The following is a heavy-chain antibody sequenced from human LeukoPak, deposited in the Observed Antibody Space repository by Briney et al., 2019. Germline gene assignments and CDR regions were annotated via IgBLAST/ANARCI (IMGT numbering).Heavy chain of an antibody. Sequence: GGSLRLSCAASGFTFSSYAMSWVRQAPGKGLEWVSATSGSGGSTYYADSVKGRFTISRDNSKNTLYLQMNSLRAEDTAVYYCAKEPYCSSTSCYYNWFDPWGQGTLVTVSS. CDR3: AKEPYCSSTSCYYNWFDP. CDR2: TSGSGGST. CDR1: GFTFSSYA. V-gene: IGHV3-23*01. J-gene: IGHJ5*02. D-gene: IGHD2-2*01.